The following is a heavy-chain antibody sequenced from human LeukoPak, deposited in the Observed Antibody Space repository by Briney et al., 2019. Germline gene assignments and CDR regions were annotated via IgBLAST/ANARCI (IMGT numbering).Heavy chain of an antibody. Sequence: PSETLSLTCTVSGGSISSGSYYWSWIRQPAGKGLVWIGRIYTSGSTNYNPSLKSRVTTSVDTSKNQFSLKLSSVTAADTAVYYCASTPSSGVHGRDYWGQGTLVTVSS. D-gene: IGHD3-10*01. V-gene: IGHV4-61*02. J-gene: IGHJ4*02. CDR3: ASTPSSGVHGRDY. CDR2: IYTSGST. CDR1: GGSISSGSYY.